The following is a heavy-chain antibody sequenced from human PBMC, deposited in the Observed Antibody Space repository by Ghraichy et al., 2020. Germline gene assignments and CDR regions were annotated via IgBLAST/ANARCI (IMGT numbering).Heavy chain of an antibody. D-gene: IGHD2-2*01. J-gene: IGHJ5*02. CDR3: AKGPSGPSS. Sequence: GSLRLSCAASGFTFSSYGMHWVRQAPGKGLEWVAVISYDGSNKYYADSVKGRFTISRDNSKNTLYLQMNSLRAEDTAVYYCAKGPSGPSSWGQGTLVTVSS. CDR2: ISYDGSNK. V-gene: IGHV3-30*18. CDR1: GFTFSSYG.